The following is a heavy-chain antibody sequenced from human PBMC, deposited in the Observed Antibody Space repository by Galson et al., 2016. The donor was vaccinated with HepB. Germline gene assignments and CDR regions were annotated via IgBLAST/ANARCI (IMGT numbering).Heavy chain of an antibody. Sequence: SVKVSCKASGYTFTSYYMHWVRQAPGQGLEWLGIINTSVSSTSYAQKFQDRVTMTRDTSTSTVYMDLSSLRSEDTAVYYCARDPNRSGWSADYWGQGTLVTVSS. J-gene: IGHJ4*02. V-gene: IGHV1-46*01. CDR1: GYTFTSYY. CDR3: ARDPNRSGWSADY. D-gene: IGHD6-19*01. CDR2: INTSVSST.